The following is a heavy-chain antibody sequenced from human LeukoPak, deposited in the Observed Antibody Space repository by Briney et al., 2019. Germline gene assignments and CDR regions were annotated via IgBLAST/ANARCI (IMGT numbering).Heavy chain of an antibody. CDR1: GVSISSGGYS. J-gene: IGHJ4*02. CDR2: ISWNSGSI. CDR3: AKDGGDYYDSSGYLDY. V-gene: IGHV3-9*01. D-gene: IGHD3-22*01. Sequence: LSLTCAVSGVSISSGGYSWSWIRQPPGKGLEWVSGISWNSGSIDYADSVKGRFTISRDNAKNSLYLQMNSLRAEDTALYYCAKDGGDYYDSSGYLDYWGQGTLVTVSS.